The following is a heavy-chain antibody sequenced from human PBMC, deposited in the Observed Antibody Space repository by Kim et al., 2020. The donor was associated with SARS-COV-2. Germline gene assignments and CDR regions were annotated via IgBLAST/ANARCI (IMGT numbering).Heavy chain of an antibody. V-gene: IGHV1-69*13. Sequence: SVKVSCKASGGTFSSYAISWVRQAPGQGLEWMGGIIPIFGTANYAQKFQGRVTITADESTSTAYMELSSLRSEDTAVYYCASGDRHSDYVGFFDYWGQGTLVTVSS. J-gene: IGHJ4*02. CDR3: ASGDRHSDYVGFFDY. CDR2: IIPIFGTA. CDR1: GGTFSSYA. D-gene: IGHD5-12*01.